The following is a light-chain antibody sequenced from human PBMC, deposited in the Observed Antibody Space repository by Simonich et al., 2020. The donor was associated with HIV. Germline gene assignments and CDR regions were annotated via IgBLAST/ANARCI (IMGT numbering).Light chain of an antibody. CDR3: QQYKDLILT. CDR2: GAS. J-gene: IGKJ4*01. CDR1: QSVSSSY. Sequence: EIVLTQSPGTLSLSPGERATLSCRASQSVSSSYLAWYQQKPGQAPRRLIYGASSRATGIPDRFSGSGSGTGFTLTISRLEPEDFAVYYCQQYKDLILTFGGGTKVDIK. V-gene: IGKV3-20*01.